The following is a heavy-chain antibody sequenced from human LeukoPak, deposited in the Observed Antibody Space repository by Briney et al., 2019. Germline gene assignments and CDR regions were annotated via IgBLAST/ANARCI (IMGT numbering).Heavy chain of an antibody. Sequence: SETLSLTCTVSGGSISNYYWSWIRQPPGKGLEWIGYIYYSGSTNYNPSLKSRVTISVDTSKNQFSLKLSSVTAADTAVYYCARDQARYSSSFWFDPWGQGTLVTVSS. V-gene: IGHV4-59*01. CDR2: IYYSGST. J-gene: IGHJ5*02. CDR1: GGSISNYY. D-gene: IGHD6-6*01. CDR3: ARDQARYSSSFWFDP.